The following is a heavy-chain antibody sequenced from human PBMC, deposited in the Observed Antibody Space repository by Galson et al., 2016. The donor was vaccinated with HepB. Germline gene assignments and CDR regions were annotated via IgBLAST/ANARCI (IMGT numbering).Heavy chain of an antibody. V-gene: IGHV4-59*01. Sequence: SETLSLTCTVSGGSISTFYWSWIRQPPGKSLEWIGYIYSSGTTRYHPSLKSRVTISVDTSKNQFSLRLSSVTAADTAVYYCARGETNNGWYSDWGRGTLVTVSA. CDR3: ARGETNNGWYSD. CDR1: GGSISTFY. D-gene: IGHD6-19*01. J-gene: IGHJ4*02. CDR2: IYSSGTT.